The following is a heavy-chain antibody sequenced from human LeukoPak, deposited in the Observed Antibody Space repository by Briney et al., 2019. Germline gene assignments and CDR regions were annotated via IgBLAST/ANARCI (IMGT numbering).Heavy chain of an antibody. Sequence: GSLRLSCAASGFTFSNYSMNWVRQAPGKGLEWVSSISNSSSYIYYADSVKGRFTISRDNAKNSLYLQMNSLGPEDTAVYYCARDPYSGNYGNYYYYYMDVWGKGTTVTISS. CDR3: ARDPYSGNYGNYYYYYMDV. V-gene: IGHV3-21*01. CDR1: GFTFSNYS. D-gene: IGHD1-26*01. J-gene: IGHJ6*03. CDR2: ISNSSSYI.